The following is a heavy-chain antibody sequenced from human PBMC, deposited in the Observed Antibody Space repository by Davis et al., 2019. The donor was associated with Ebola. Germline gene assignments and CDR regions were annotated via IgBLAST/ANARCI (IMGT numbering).Heavy chain of an antibody. V-gene: IGHV1-69*05. CDR2: IVPIFDTT. D-gene: IGHD3/OR15-3a*01. J-gene: IGHJ6*02. Sequence: SVKVSCKASGGTFSNYPISWVRQAPGQGLEWMGGIVPIFDTTKYAQKFQGRVTVTRDTSTRTVYMELGSLGSDDTAVYYCARDGTDYYGLDVWGLGTTVSVSS. CDR1: GGTFSNYP. CDR3: ARDGTDYYGLDV.